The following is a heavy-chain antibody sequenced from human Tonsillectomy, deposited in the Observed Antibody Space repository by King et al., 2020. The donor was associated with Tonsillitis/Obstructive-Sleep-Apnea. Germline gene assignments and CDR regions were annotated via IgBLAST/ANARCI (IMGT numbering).Heavy chain of an antibody. V-gene: IGHV2-5*02. J-gene: IGHJ3*02. CDR2: IYWDDDK. CDR3: AHGDYDFWIGYYRAFAI. Sequence: HITLKESGPTLVKPTQTLTLTCTFSGFSLSTSGVGVGWIRQPPGKALEWLALIYWDDDKSYRPSLKSRLAVTKDTSKNPMVLTMTNKVPVDTATYYCAHGDYDFWIGYYRAFAIWGQGTMVTVSS. CDR1: GFSLSTSGVG. D-gene: IGHD3-3*01.